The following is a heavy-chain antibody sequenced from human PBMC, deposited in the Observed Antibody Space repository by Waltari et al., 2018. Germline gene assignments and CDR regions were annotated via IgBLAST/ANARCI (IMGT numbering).Heavy chain of an antibody. J-gene: IGHJ4*02. D-gene: IGHD6-13*01. CDR3: ATGWRIAAAGNN. V-gene: IGHV1-24*01. Sequence: QVQLVQSGAEVKKPGDSVKVPCKVSGFTLTELSMHWVRQAHGKGIEWVGRFDPEDAETIYSKKFHVRVSMTEDTSTDTAYMRLSSLRSDDTAVYYCATGWRIAAAGNNWGQGTLVTVSS. CDR2: FDPEDAET. CDR1: GFTLTELS.